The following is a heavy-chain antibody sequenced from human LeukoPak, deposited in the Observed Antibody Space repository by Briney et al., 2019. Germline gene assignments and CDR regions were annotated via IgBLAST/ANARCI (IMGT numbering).Heavy chain of an antibody. Sequence: SLRLSCTASGFTFDDYAMHWVRQAPGKGLEWVSGISWNSGSIGYADSVKGRFTISRDNAKNSLYLQMNSLRAEDTALYYCAKGRGAAAGTDYFDYWGQGALVTVSS. D-gene: IGHD6-13*01. CDR3: AKGRGAAAGTDYFDY. V-gene: IGHV3-9*01. J-gene: IGHJ4*02. CDR2: ISWNSGSI. CDR1: GFTFDDYA.